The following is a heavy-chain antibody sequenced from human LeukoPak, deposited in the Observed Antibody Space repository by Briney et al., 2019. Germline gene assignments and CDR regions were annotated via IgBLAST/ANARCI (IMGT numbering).Heavy chain of an antibody. D-gene: IGHD4-17*01. Sequence: GGSLRLSCAASGFTFSSYEMNWVRQAPGKGLEWVSYISSSGSTIYYADSVKGRFTISRDNAKNTLYLQMNSLRAEDTAVYYCAKDSTTVTSPVFDYWGQGTLVTVSS. CDR3: AKDSTTVTSPVFDY. J-gene: IGHJ4*02. CDR2: ISSSGSTI. CDR1: GFTFSSYE. V-gene: IGHV3-48*03.